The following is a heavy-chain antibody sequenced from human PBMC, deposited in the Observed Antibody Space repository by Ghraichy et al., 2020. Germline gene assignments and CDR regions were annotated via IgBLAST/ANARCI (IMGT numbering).Heavy chain of an antibody. CDR3: ARQYCSRTICYFDY. D-gene: IGHD2-2*01. J-gene: IGHJ4*02. Sequence: GSLRLSCTVSGCSISNYFLSWIRQPPGKELEWIGYIYYSGSTKYSPSLKSRVTISVDTSKNQFSLRLTSGTAADTAVYYCARQYCSRTICYFDYWGQGAQVTVSS. CDR2: IYYSGST. CDR1: GCSISNYF. V-gene: IGHV4-59*01.